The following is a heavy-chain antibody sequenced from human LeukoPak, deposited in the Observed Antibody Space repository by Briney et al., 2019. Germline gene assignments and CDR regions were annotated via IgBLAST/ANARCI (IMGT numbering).Heavy chain of an antibody. CDR1: GYTFIGYY. CDR2: INPNSGGT. Sequence: GASVKVSCKASGYTFIGYYIHWVRQAPGQGLEWMGWINPNSGGTNYAQKFQGRVTMTRDTSISTAYMELSRLISDDMAVYHCARAHCSSTDCYQFDYWGQGTLVTVSS. D-gene: IGHD2-2*01. J-gene: IGHJ4*02. CDR3: ARAHCSSTDCYQFDY. V-gene: IGHV1-2*02.